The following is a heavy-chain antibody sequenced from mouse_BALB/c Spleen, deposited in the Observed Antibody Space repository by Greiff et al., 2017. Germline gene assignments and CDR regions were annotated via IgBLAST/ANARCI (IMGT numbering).Heavy chain of an antibody. CDR1: GFTFSSFG. CDR3: ARSRGNWGMDY. Sequence: EVKLVESGGGLVQPGGSRKLSCAASGFTFSSFGMHWVRQAPEKGLEWVAYISSGSSTIYYADTVKGRFTISRDNPKNTLFLQMTSLRSEDTAMYYCARSRGNWGMDYWGQGTSVTVSS. D-gene: IGHD4-1*01. V-gene: IGHV5-17*02. J-gene: IGHJ4*01. CDR2: ISSGSSTI.